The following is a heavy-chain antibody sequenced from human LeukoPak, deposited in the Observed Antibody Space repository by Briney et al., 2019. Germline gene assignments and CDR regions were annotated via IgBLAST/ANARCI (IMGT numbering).Heavy chain of an antibody. CDR1: GYTFTSYG. CDR2: ISAYNGNT. V-gene: IGHV1-18*01. CDR3: ASPVGATNDAFDI. Sequence: ASVKVSCKASGYTFTSYGISWVRQAPGQGLEWMGWISAYNGNTNYAQKLQGRVTMNTDTSTSTAYFELRSLRSDDTAVYYCASPVGATNDAFDIWGQGTMVTVSS. J-gene: IGHJ3*02. D-gene: IGHD1-26*01.